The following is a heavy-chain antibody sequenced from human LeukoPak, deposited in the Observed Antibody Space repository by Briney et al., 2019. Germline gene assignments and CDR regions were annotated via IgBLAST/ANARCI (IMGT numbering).Heavy chain of an antibody. D-gene: IGHD2-21*02. CDR2: IKSKTDGGTT. CDR1: GFTFSNAW. CDR3: ARGGRVVVTHSPPLYYYYMDV. Sequence: GGSLRLSCAASGFTFSNAWMSWVRQAPGKGLEWVGRIKSKTDGGTTDYAAPVKGRFTISGDDSKNTLYLQMNSLRAEDTAVYYCARGGRVVVTHSPPLYYYYMDVWGKGTTVTVSS. J-gene: IGHJ6*03. V-gene: IGHV3-15*01.